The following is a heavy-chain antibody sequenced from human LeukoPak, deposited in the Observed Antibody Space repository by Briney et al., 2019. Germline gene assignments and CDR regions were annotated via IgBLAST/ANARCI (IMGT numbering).Heavy chain of an antibody. CDR1: GGSFSGYY. D-gene: IGHD3-22*01. J-gene: IGHJ4*02. V-gene: IGHV4-34*01. CDR2: INHSGST. CDR3: ARRVYYDSRFDY. Sequence: SEALSLTCAVYGGSFSGYYWSWIRQPPGKGLEWIGEINHSGSTNYNPSLKSRVTISVDTSKNQFSLRLSSVTAADTAVYYCARRVYYDSRFDYWGQGTLVTVSS.